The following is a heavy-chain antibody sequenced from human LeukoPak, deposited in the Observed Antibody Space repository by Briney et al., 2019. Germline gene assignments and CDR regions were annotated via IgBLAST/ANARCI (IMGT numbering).Heavy chain of an antibody. J-gene: IGHJ4*02. D-gene: IGHD6-19*01. V-gene: IGHV4-39*07. CDR3: ARSEYSSGWRFDY. CDR1: GGSISSSSYY. CDR2: IYYSGST. Sequence: SETLSLTRTVSGGSISSSSYYWVWIRQPPGKGLEWIGSIYYSGSTYYNPSLKSRVTISVDTSKNQFSLKLSSVTAADTAVYYCARSEYSSGWRFDYWGQGTLVTVSS.